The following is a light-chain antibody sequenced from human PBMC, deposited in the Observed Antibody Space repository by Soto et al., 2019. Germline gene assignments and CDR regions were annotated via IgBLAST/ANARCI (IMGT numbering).Light chain of an antibody. V-gene: IGLV2-11*01. CDR1: SSDVGGYNS. CDR3: CSYAGSYNLYV. Sequence: QSVLTQPRSVSGSPGQSVTISCTGTSSDVGGYNSVSSYQQHPGKAPKLMIYDVSQRPSGVPDRFSGSKSGNTASLTISGLQAEDEADYYCCSYAGSYNLYVFGTGTKLTVL. CDR2: DVS. J-gene: IGLJ1*01.